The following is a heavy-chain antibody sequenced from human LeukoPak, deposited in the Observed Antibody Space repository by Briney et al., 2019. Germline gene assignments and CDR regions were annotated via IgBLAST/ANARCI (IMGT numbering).Heavy chain of an antibody. CDR3: AKEYSLSLDC. Sequence: GGSLRLSCAASGFTFRNYDMHWVRQAPGKGLEWVAYIRYDGSNRFYADSVKGRFTISRDISKNTLFLQMNSLRPEDTAVYYCAKEYSLSLDCWGQGTLVTVSS. D-gene: IGHD5-18*01. CDR1: GFTFRNYD. J-gene: IGHJ4*02. CDR2: IRYDGSNR. V-gene: IGHV3-30*02.